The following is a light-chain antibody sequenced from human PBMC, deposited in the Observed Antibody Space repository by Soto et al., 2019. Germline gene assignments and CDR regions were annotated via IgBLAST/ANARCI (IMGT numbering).Light chain of an antibody. Sequence: DIQMTQSPSSLSASVGDRVSITCQASHDISNYLNWYQQKPGKAPNLMIYDASNLQTGVPSRFSGSGSGTEVTFIISCLQPEDFATYDCQQYDNFPVFTFGQGTLLEMK. CDR2: DAS. CDR1: HDISNY. V-gene: IGKV1-33*01. J-gene: IGKJ5*01. CDR3: QQYDNFPVFT.